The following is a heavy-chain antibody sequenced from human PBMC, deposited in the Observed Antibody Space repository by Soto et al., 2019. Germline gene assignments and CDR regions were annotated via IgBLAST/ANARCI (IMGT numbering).Heavy chain of an antibody. V-gene: IGHV4-39*01. D-gene: IGHD3-16*01. CDR1: GGSISSSSYY. CDR3: ASKLGEVYYYGMDV. CDR2: IYYSGST. Sequence: SETLSLTRTVSGGSISSSSYYWGWIRQPPGKGLEWIGSIYYSGSTYYNPSLKSRVTISVDTSKDQFSLKLSSVTAADTAVYYCASKLGEVYYYGMDVWGQGTTVTVSS. J-gene: IGHJ6*02.